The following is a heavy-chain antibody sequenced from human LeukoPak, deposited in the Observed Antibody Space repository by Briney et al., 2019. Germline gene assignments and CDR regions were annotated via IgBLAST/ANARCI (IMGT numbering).Heavy chain of an antibody. CDR1: GFTFINAW. J-gene: IGHJ4*02. D-gene: IGHD6-19*01. CDR3: TTLTGSGWYRVDY. CDR2: VKSKTDGGTT. Sequence: GGSLRLSCAASGFTFINAWMSWVRQAPGKGLEWVGRVKSKTDGGTTDYAAPVKGRFTISRDDSKNTLYLQMNSLKTEDIAVYYCTTLTGSGWYRVDYWGQGTLVTVSS. V-gene: IGHV3-15*01.